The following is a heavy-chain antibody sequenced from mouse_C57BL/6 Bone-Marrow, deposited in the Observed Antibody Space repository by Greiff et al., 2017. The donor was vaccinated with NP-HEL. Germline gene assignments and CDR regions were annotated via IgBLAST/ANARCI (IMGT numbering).Heavy chain of an antibody. CDR1: GYTFTSYW. CDR3: AWGSSSLY. V-gene: IGHV1-55*01. J-gene: IGHJ2*01. D-gene: IGHD1-1*01. CDR2: IYPGSGST. Sequence: VKLQESGAELVKPGASVKMSCKASGYTFTSYWITWVKQRPGQGLEWIGDIYPGSGSTNYNEKFKSKATLTVDTSSSTAYMQLSSLTSEDSAVYYCAWGSSSLYWGQGTTLTVSS.